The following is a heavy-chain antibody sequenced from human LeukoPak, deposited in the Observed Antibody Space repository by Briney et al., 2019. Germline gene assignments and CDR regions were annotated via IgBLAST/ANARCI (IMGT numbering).Heavy chain of an antibody. D-gene: IGHD2-15*01. CDR1: GFTFSDYY. Sequence: PGGSLRLSCAASGFTFSDYYMSWIRQAPGKGLEWVSYISSSGSTIYYADSVKGRFTISRDNAKNSLYLQMNSLRAEDTAVYYCARDEYYPYCSGGSCYHDYWGQGTLSPSPQ. CDR2: ISSSGSTI. J-gene: IGHJ4*02. V-gene: IGHV3-11*01. CDR3: ARDEYYPYCSGGSCYHDY.